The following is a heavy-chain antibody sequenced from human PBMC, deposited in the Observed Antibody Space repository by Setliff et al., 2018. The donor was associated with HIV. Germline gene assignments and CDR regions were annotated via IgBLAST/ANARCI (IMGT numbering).Heavy chain of an antibody. CDR2: INGDGSST. CDR3: AKGSGYYSTDAFDI. D-gene: IGHD3-22*01. V-gene: IGHV3-74*01. CDR1: GFTFSSHW. J-gene: IGHJ3*02. Sequence: GGSLRLSCAASGFTFSSHWMHWVRQAPGKGLVWVSRINGDGSSTTYADSVKGRFTISRDNAKNTLYLQMNSLRAEDTAVYYCAKGSGYYSTDAFDIWGQGAMVTVSS.